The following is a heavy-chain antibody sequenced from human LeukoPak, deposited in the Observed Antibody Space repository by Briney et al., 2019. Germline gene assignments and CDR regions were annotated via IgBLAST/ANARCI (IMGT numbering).Heavy chain of an antibody. CDR2: IYHSGST. V-gene: IGHV4-30-2*01. CDR3: ASGSNYDSYYFDY. CDR1: GGSISSGGYY. Sequence: PSETLSLTCTVSGGSISSGGYYWSWIRQPPGKGLEWIGYIYHSGSTYYNPSLKSRVTMSVDTSKNQFSLKLSSVTAADTAVYYCASGSNYDSYYFDYWGQGTLVTVSS. J-gene: IGHJ4*02. D-gene: IGHD4-11*01.